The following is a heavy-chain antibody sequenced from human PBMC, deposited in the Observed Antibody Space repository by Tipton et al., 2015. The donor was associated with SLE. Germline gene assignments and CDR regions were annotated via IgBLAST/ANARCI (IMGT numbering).Heavy chain of an antibody. CDR3: ARASDGGPGY. Sequence: GSLRLSCAASGFTFSSYGMHWVRQAPGKGLEWVSYISSSSSTIYYADSVKGRFTISRDNAKNSLYLQMNSLRAEDTAVYYCARASDGGPGYWGQGTLVTVSS. CDR2: ISSSSSTI. D-gene: IGHD5-24*01. J-gene: IGHJ4*02. CDR1: GFTFSSYG. V-gene: IGHV3-48*04.